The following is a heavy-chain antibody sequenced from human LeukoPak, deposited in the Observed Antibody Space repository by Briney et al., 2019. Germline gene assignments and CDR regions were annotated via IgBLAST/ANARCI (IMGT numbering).Heavy chain of an antibody. CDR1: GYTFTSYC. J-gene: IGHJ4*02. V-gene: IGHV5-51*01. CDR3: ARAGGYCSSTSCSQQIDY. D-gene: IGHD2-2*01. Sequence: GESLKISCKRSGYTFTSYCIGWVRQMPGKGLEWMGIIYPGVSDTRYSPSFQGQVTISTDKSTSTAYLQWSSLKASDTAMYSCARAGGYCSSTSCSQQIDYWGQGTLVTVSS. CDR2: IYPGVSDT.